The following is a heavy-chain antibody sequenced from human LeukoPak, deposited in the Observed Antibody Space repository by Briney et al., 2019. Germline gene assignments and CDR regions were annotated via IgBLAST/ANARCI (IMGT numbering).Heavy chain of an antibody. D-gene: IGHD6-19*01. CDR3: ATGDIEVAGTNFDY. Sequence: ASVKLSCKAAVYTFTSYGISWVRQAPGQGLEWMGWISAYNGNTNYAHHLQCRVTMTTDTSTSTAYMELRSLISDDTAVYFCATGDIEVAGTNFDYWGQGTLVTVSS. J-gene: IGHJ4*02. CDR1: VYTFTSYG. V-gene: IGHV1-18*01. CDR2: ISAYNGNT.